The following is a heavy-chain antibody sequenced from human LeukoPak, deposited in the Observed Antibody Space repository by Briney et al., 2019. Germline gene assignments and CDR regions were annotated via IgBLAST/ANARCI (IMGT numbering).Heavy chain of an antibody. D-gene: IGHD2-2*01. CDR1: GFTFSDYY. CDR3: ARVRFCNSAGCYSFFDF. J-gene: IGHJ4*02. CDR2: VSGDGSKT. Sequence: PGGSLRLSCAASGFTFSDYYMHGVPQTPGKGLVWVYRVSGDGSKTDYADSVKGRFTISRDNARSTLYLQMNSLRDEDTAVYYCARVRFCNSAGCYSFFDFWGQGTLVTVSS. V-gene: IGHV3-74*01.